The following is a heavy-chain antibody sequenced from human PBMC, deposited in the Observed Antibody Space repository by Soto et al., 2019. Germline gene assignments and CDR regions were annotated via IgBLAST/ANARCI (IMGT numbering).Heavy chain of an antibody. J-gene: IGHJ5*02. V-gene: IGHV3-30-3*01. CDR3: AVGWFDP. D-gene: IGHD3-16*01. Sequence: QVQLVESGGGVVQPGRSLRLSCAASGFTFSSYAMHWVRQAPGKGLEWVAVISYDGSNKYYADSVKGRFTISRDNSKNALYLQMNSLRAEDTAVYYCAVGWFDPWGQGTLVTVSS. CDR2: ISYDGSNK. CDR1: GFTFSSYA.